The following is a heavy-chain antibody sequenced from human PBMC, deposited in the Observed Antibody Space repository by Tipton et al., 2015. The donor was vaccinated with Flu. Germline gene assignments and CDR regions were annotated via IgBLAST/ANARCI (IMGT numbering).Heavy chain of an antibody. Sequence: TLSLTCAVSGYSISSGYYWGWIRQPPGKGLEWIGSIYHSGSTYYNPSLKSRVTISVDTSKNQFPLKLGSVTAADTAVYYCARQEKLSSGWPPYYYYYMDVWGKGTTVTVSS. D-gene: IGHD6-19*01. V-gene: IGHV4-38-2*01. J-gene: IGHJ6*03. CDR3: ARQEKLSSGWPPYYYYYMDV. CDR1: GYSISSGYY. CDR2: IYHSGST.